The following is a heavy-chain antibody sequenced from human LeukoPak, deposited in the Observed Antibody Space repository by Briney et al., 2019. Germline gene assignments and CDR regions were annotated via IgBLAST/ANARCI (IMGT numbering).Heavy chain of an antibody. Sequence: PGGSLRLSCAASGFTFSRFWIYWVRHAPGKGLVWVSRINSDGSETMYADSVKGRFTISRDNAKNTLYLQMNSLRAEDTAVYYCARVRMGDDFNPFDYWGQGTLVTVSS. V-gene: IGHV3-74*03. D-gene: IGHD3-16*01. J-gene: IGHJ4*02. CDR2: INSDGSET. CDR3: ARVRMGDDFNPFDY. CDR1: GFTFSRFW.